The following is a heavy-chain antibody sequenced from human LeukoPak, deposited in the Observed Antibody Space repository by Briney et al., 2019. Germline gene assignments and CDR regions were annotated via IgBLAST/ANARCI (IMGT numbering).Heavy chain of an antibody. CDR3: ARGGVVVPAATAPYFYYYMDV. Sequence: GASVKVSCKASGYTFTGYYMHWVRQAPGQGLEWMGWINPNSGNTGYAQKFQGRVTMTRDTSISTAYMELSSLRSEDTAVYYCARGGVVVPAATAPYFYYYMDVWGKGTTVTISS. V-gene: IGHV1-8*02. J-gene: IGHJ6*03. D-gene: IGHD2-2*01. CDR1: GYTFTGYY. CDR2: INPNSGNT.